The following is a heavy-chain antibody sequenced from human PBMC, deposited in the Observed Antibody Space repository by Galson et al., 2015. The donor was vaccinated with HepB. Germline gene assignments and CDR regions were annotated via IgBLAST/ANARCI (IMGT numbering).Heavy chain of an antibody. CDR2: ISSSSTTI. CDR1: TFIFSTYS. Sequence: SLRLSCAASTFIFSTYSMNWVRQAPGKGLEWVSYISSSSTTIYYADSVKGRFTISRDNAKNSLYLQMNSLRAEDTALYYCARGMWEGMDVWGQGTTVTVSS. D-gene: IGHD1-26*01. CDR3: ARGMWEGMDV. J-gene: IGHJ6*02. V-gene: IGHV3-48*04.